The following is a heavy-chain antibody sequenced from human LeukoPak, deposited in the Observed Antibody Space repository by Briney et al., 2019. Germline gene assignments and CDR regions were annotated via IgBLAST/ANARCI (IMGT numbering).Heavy chain of an antibody. D-gene: IGHD3-9*01. J-gene: IGHJ6*03. CDR3: ARAGHYDILTGYSVNYYMDV. CDR1: GGSISSGSYY. Sequence: SETLSLTCTVSGGSISSGSYYWSWIRQPAGKGLEWIGRIYTSGSTNYNPSLKSRVTISVDTSKNQFSLKLSSVTAADTAVYYCARAGHYDILTGYSVNYYMDVWGKGTTVTISS. CDR2: IYTSGST. V-gene: IGHV4-61*02.